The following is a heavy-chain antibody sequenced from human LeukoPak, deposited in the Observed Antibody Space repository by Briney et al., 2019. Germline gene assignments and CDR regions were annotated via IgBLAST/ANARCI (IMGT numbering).Heavy chain of an antibody. Sequence: PSESLSLTCTVSGGSISSYYWSWIRQPPGKGLEWIGYFYYSGSTNYNPALKSRVNISVDTSKNQFSLKLSSVTAADTAVYYCARINFNPDYWGQGTLVSVSS. CDR1: GGSISSYY. CDR3: ARINFNPDY. J-gene: IGHJ4*02. V-gene: IGHV4-59*08. CDR2: FYYSGST. D-gene: IGHD1-14*01.